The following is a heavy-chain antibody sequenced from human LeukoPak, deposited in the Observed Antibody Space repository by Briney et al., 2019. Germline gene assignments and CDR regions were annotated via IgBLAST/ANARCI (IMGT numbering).Heavy chain of an antibody. Sequence: PGGSLRLSCAASGFTFSSYWMSWVRQAPGKGLEWVANIKQDGSEKYYVDSVKGRFTISRDNAKNSLYLQMNSLRAEDTAVYYCARDPGSYYGSGSRYYYYYYMDVWSKGTTVTVSS. V-gene: IGHV3-7*01. CDR1: GFTFSSYW. D-gene: IGHD3-10*01. CDR3: ARDPGSYYGSGSRYYYYYYMDV. CDR2: IKQDGSEK. J-gene: IGHJ6*03.